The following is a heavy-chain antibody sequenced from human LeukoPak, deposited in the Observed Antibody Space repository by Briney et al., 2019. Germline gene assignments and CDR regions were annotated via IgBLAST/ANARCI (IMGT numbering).Heavy chain of an antibody. Sequence: ASVKVSCKASGYTFTGYYMHWVRQAPGQGLEWMGWINPNSGGTNYAQKFQGWVTMTRDTSISTAYMELRSLRSDDTAVYYCAREAVVPAAKGDYWGQGTLVTVSS. CDR2: INPNSGGT. CDR1: GYTFTGYY. CDR3: AREAVVPAAKGDY. J-gene: IGHJ4*02. D-gene: IGHD2-2*01. V-gene: IGHV1-2*04.